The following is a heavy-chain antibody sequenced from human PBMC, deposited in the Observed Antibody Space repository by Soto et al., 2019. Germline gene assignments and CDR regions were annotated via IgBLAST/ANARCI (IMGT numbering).Heavy chain of an antibody. CDR2: INPNSGGT. CDR3: AREPACSGGSCYSVHFDY. Sequence: ASVKVSCKASGYTFTGYYMHWVSQAPGQGLEWMGWINPNSGGTNYAQKFQGRVTMTRGTSISTAYMELSRLRSDDTAVYYCAREPACSGGSCYSVHFDYWGQGTLVTVSS. D-gene: IGHD2-15*01. J-gene: IGHJ4*02. V-gene: IGHV1-2*02. CDR1: GYTFTGYY.